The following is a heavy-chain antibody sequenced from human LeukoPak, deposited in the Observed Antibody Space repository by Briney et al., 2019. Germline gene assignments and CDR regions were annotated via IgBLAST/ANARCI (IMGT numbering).Heavy chain of an antibody. CDR1: GFTFSGYG. J-gene: IGHJ4*02. V-gene: IGHV3-23*01. CDR2: ISGSGGST. CDR3: AKHRYSSGWYYFDY. D-gene: IGHD6-19*01. Sequence: GGSLRLSCAASGFTFSGYGMSWVRQAPGNGLEWVSAISGSGGSTYYADSVKGRFTISRDNSKNTLYLQMSSLRAEDTAVYYCAKHRYSSGWYYFDYWGQGTLVTVSS.